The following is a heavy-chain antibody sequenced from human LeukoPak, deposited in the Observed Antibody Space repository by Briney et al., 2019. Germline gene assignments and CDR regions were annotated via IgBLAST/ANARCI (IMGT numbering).Heavy chain of an antibody. CDR2: IYHSGST. CDR3: ARAGLQVWFDP. V-gene: IGHV4-30-2*01. J-gene: IGHJ5*02. CDR1: GGSISSGGYS. D-gene: IGHD5-24*01. Sequence: SETLSLTCAVSGGSISSGGYSWSWIRQPPEKGLEWIGYIYHSGSTYYNPSLKSRVTISVDRSKNQFSLKLSSVTAADAAVYYCARAGLQVWFDPWGQGTLVTVSS.